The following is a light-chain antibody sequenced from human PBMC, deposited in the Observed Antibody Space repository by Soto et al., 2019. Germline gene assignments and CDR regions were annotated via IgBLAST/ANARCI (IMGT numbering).Light chain of an antibody. V-gene: IGKV1-5*03. CDR1: QTISSW. CDR2: KAS. J-gene: IGKJ1*01. CDR3: QHYNSYSEA. Sequence: DIQMTQSPSTLSGSVGDRVTITCRASQTISSWLAWYQQKQGKAHKXLIYKASTLKSGVPSRFSASGSGTELTLTISSLQPDDCETYDGQHYNSYSEAFGQGTKVDIK.